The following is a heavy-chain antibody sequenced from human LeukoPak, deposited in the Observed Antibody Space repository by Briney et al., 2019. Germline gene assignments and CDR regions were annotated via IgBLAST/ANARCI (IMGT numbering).Heavy chain of an antibody. V-gene: IGHV1-18*01. Sequence: GASVNVSCKASGYTFTSYGISWVRQAPGQGLEWMGWISAYNGNTIYAQKLQGRVTLTPDTSTSTAYMELRSLRSDDTAVYYCARAYWIYYDSSGYYAYWGQGTLVTVSS. CDR2: ISAYNGNT. CDR3: ARAYWIYYDSSGYYAY. D-gene: IGHD3-22*01. CDR1: GYTFTSYG. J-gene: IGHJ4*02.